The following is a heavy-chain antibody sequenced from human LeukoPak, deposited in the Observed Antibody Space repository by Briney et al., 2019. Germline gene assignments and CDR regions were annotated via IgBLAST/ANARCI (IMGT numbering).Heavy chain of an antibody. CDR3: ARRIAGGPLDY. V-gene: IGHV4-59*11. J-gene: IGHJ4*02. CDR1: ARSISIHC. D-gene: IGHD6-13*01. Sequence: AESLSLTRTVAARSISIHCWSSVRHPPRKWLEWLGYIYYSGSTNYNPSLKSRVTISVDTSKNQFSLKLSSVTAADTAVYYCARRIAGGPLDYWGQGTLVTVSS. CDR2: IYYSGST.